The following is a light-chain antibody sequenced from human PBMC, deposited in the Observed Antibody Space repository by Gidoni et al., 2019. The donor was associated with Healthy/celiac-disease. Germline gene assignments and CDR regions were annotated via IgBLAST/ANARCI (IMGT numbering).Light chain of an antibody. CDR3: QSYDSSLSGSV. V-gene: IGLV1-40*01. J-gene: IGLJ2*01. Sequence: QSVLTQPPSVSGAPGQRVTISSTGSSSNIGAGYDVHWSQQLPGTAPKLLLYGNSNRPSGVPDRFSGSKSGTSASLSITGLQAEDEADYYCQSYDSSLSGSVFGGGTKLTVL. CDR2: GNS. CDR1: SSNIGAGYD.